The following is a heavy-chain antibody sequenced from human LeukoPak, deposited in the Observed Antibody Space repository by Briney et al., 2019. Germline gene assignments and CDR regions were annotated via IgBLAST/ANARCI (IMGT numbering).Heavy chain of an antibody. CDR3: ARAGITTTGPLFQH. V-gene: IGHV3-48*01. J-gene: IGHJ1*01. CDR2: IGTTSGAI. CDR1: GFTFNAFG. D-gene: IGHD6-13*01. Sequence: GGSLRLSCAASGFTFNAFGMNWVRQAPGKGLEWVSYIGTTSGAIYYADSVKGRFTISRDSAKNSLYLQMNSLRAEDTAEYYCARAGITTTGPLFQHWGQGTLVTVSS.